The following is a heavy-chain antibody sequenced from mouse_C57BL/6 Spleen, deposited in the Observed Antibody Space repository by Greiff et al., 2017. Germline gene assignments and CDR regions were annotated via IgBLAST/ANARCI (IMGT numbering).Heavy chain of an antibody. J-gene: IGHJ1*03. D-gene: IGHD2-1*01. CDR2: IWRGGST. V-gene: IGHV2-5*01. Sequence: VQLQQSGPGLVQPSQSLSITCTVSGFSLTSYGVHWVRQSPGKGLEWLGVIWRGGSTDYNAAFMSRLSNTTDNSKSQVFFKMNSLQADDTAIYYCAKSGNYWYFDVWGTGTTVTVSS. CDR3: AKSGNYWYFDV. CDR1: GFSLTSYG.